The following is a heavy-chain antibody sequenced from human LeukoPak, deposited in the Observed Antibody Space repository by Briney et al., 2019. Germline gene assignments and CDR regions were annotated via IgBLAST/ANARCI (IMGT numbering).Heavy chain of an antibody. CDR2: INHSGST. J-gene: IGHJ4*02. D-gene: IGHD3-3*01. Sequence: SETLSLTCAVYGGSFSGYYWSWIRQPPGKGLEWTGEINHSGSTNYNPSLKSRVTISVDTSKNQFSLKLSSVTAADTAVYYCARATYYAFWSGYYYDYWGQGNLVTVSS. CDR3: ARATYYAFWSGYYYDY. V-gene: IGHV4-34*01. CDR1: GGSFSGYY.